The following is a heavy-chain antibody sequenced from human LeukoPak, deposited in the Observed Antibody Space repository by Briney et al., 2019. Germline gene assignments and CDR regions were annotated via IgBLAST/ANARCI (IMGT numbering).Heavy chain of an antibody. Sequence: GGSLRLSCAASGFSVRTTYMSWARQAPGKGLEWVSVLYTGGGTDHADSVKGRFTISRDNSKNTLSLQMNSLRVEDTAIYYCAKGLETESRLDSWGQGTLVTVSS. CDR2: LYTGGGT. CDR3: AKGLETESRLDS. D-gene: IGHD1-1*01. CDR1: GFSVRTTY. J-gene: IGHJ4*02. V-gene: IGHV3-53*01.